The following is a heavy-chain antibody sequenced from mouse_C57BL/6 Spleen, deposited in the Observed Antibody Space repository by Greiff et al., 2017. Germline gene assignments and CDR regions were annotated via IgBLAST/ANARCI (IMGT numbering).Heavy chain of an antibody. CDR1: GYTFTDYN. V-gene: IGHV1-22*01. J-gene: IGHJ2*01. Sequence: EVQLQQSGPELVKPGASVKMSCKASGYTFTDYNMHWVKQSHGKSLEWIGYINPNNGGTSYNQKFKGKATLTVNKSSSTAYMELRSLTSEDSAVYYCARVYDYSNYYFDYWGQGTTLTVSS. CDR2: INPNNGGT. D-gene: IGHD2-5*01. CDR3: ARVYDYSNYYFDY.